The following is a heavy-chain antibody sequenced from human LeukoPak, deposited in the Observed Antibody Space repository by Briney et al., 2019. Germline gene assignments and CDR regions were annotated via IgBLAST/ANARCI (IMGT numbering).Heavy chain of an antibody. CDR2: IIPIFGTA. CDR3: ARAYYDSSGYFHEKYYFDY. CDR1: GGTFSSYA. V-gene: IGHV1-69*01. D-gene: IGHD3-22*01. J-gene: IGHJ4*02. Sequence: SVKVSCKASGGTFSSYAISWVRQAPGQGLEWMGGIIPIFGTANYAQKFQGRVTITADESTSTAYMGLSSLRSEDTAVYYCARAYYDSSGYFHEKYYFDYWGQGTLVTVSS.